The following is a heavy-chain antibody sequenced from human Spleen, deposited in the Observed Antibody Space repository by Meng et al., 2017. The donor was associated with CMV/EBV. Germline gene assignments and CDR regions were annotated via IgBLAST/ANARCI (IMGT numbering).Heavy chain of an antibody. CDR3: AREGTTVTSN. J-gene: IGHJ4*02. CDR1: GGSISSGDYY. CDR2: IYYSGST. V-gene: IGHV4-30-4*08. D-gene: IGHD4-17*01. Sequence: GPGMVNPSPTLSLTCPVSGGSISSGDYYWSWIRQPPGKGLEWIGYIYYSGSTYYNPSLKSRVTISVDTSKNQFSLKLSSVTAADTAVYYCAREGTTVTSNWGQGTLVTVAS.